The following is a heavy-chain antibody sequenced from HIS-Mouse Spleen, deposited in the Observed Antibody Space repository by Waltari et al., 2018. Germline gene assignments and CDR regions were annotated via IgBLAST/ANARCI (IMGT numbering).Heavy chain of an antibody. CDR2: IYYSGRT. CDR3: ARLTAAGTY. V-gene: IGHV4-39*07. D-gene: IGHD6-13*01. J-gene: IGHJ4*02. Sequence: QLQLQESGPGLVKPSETLSLPCTVSGGSISSGSYYWGWIRQPPGKGLEWIGGIYYSGRTDYHPPLKSRVTISVDTSKNQFSLKLSSVTAADTAVYYCARLTAAGTYWGQGTLVTVSS. CDR1: GGSISSGSYY.